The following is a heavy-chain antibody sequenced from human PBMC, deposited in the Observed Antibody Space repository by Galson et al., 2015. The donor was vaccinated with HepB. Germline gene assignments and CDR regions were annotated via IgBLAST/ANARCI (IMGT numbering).Heavy chain of an antibody. V-gene: IGHV3-9*01. CDR2: VSSNGGTK. CDR3: AKGRDRSSWYDYYSYGLDV. J-gene: IGHJ6*02. CDR1: DFPFNDYD. Sequence: SLRLSCAASDFPFNDYDMHWVRQAAGKGLEWVSGVSSNGGTKGYADSVKGRFVISRDNTKKTLFLQMNNLRPEDTALYYCAKGRDRSSWYDYYSYGLDVWGQGTTVTVS. D-gene: IGHD6-19*01.